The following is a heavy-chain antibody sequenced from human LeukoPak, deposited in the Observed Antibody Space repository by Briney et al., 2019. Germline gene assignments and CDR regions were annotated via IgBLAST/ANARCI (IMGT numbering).Heavy chain of an antibody. J-gene: IGHJ4*02. V-gene: IGHV4-59*01. CDR2: IYYSGST. Sequence: PETLSLTCTVSGGSISSYYWSWIRQPPGKGLEWIGYIYYSGSTNYNPSLKSRVTISVDTSKNQFSLKLSSVTAADTAVYYCARGPLAEWFGEIDNWGQGTLVTVSS. CDR3: ARGPLAEWFGEIDN. D-gene: IGHD3-10*01. CDR1: GGSISSYY.